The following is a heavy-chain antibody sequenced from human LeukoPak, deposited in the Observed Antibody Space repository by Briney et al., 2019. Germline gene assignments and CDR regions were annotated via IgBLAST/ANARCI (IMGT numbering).Heavy chain of an antibody. V-gene: IGHV1-69*05. D-gene: IGHD6-19*01. Sequence: ASVKVSCKASGGTFSSYAISWVRQAPGQGLEWMGRIIPIFGTANYAQKFQGRVTITTDESTSTAYMELSSLRSEDTAVYYCASVHSSGWSYYMDVWGKGTMVTVSS. J-gene: IGHJ6*03. CDR2: IIPIFGTA. CDR3: ASVHSSGWSYYMDV. CDR1: GGTFSSYA.